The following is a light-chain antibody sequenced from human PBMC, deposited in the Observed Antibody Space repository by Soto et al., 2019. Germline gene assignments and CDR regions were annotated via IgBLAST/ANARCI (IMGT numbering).Light chain of an antibody. CDR2: EVS. CDR1: SSDFVVYNY. Sequence: QSVLTQPASVSGSPGQSITISCTGTSSDFVVYNYVSWYQHHPGKAPKLMIYEVSNRPSGISYRFSGSKSGSTASLTISGLQAEDEADYYCTSYTTSSTPVLFGGGTKVTVL. V-gene: IGLV2-14*01. CDR3: TSYTTSSTPVL. J-gene: IGLJ2*01.